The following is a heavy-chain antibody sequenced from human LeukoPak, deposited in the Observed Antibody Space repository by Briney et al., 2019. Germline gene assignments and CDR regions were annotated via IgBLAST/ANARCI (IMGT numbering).Heavy chain of an antibody. Sequence: GGSLRLSCAASGFTFSSYWMSWVRQAPGKGLEWVANIKQDGSEKYYVDSVKGRFTISRDNAKNSLYLQMNSLRAEDTAVYYCASVPYYDFWSGYVKDYYYYYMDVWGKGTTVTVSS. J-gene: IGHJ6*03. CDR1: GFTFSSYW. V-gene: IGHV3-7*01. D-gene: IGHD3-3*01. CDR3: ASVPYYDFWSGYVKDYYYYYMDV. CDR2: IKQDGSEK.